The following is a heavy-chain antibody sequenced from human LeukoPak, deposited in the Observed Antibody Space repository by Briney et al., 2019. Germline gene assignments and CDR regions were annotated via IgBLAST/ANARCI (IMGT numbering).Heavy chain of an antibody. Sequence: PGGSLRLSCAASGITFTNAWLTWVRQAPGKGLEWLAVISHDGSNKHYADSVKGRITISRDNSMNTLYLQMNSLTAEDTAVYYCAKVRWGSDNALDSWGQGTLVTGSS. CDR2: ISHDGSNK. J-gene: IGHJ4*02. D-gene: IGHD3-16*01. V-gene: IGHV3-30*18. CDR3: AKVRWGSDNALDS. CDR1: GITFTNAW.